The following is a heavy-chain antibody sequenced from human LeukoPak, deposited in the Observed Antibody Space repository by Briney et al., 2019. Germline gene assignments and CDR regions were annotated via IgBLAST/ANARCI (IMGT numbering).Heavy chain of an antibody. V-gene: IGHV3-48*03. CDR3: ARGDPHADL. CDR1: GFAFSTYE. Sequence: GGSLRLSCAASGFAFSTYEMSWVRQAPGKGLEWIADITISGQTKNYADSVKGRFTISRDNAVSSLYLQMNSLRVEDTGVFYCARGDPHADLWGQGTLVTVSS. J-gene: IGHJ5*02. CDR2: ITISGQTK.